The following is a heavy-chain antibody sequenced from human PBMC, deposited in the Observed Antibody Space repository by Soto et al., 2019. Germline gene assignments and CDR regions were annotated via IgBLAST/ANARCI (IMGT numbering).Heavy chain of an antibody. V-gene: IGHV4-59*08. CDR3: GRGGLYGSGTRGWFDP. J-gene: IGHJ5*02. CDR2: IYYSGST. Sequence: SETLSLTCTVSGGSISSYYWSWIRQPPGKGLEWIGYIYYSGSTNYNPSLKSRVTISVDTSKNQFSLKLSSVTAADTAVYYCGRGGLYGSGTRGWFDPWGQGTLVTVSS. D-gene: IGHD3-10*01. CDR1: GGSISSYY.